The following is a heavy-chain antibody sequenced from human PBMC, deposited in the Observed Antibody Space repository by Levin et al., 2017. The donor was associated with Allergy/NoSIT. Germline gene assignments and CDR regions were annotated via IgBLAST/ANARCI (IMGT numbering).Heavy chain of an antibody. J-gene: IGHJ4*02. CDR2: INHSGST. CDR3: ARGAGTTELDY. V-gene: IGHV4-34*01. Sequence: SQTLSLTCAVYGGSFSGYYWSWIRQPPGKGLEWIGEINHSGSTNYNPSLKSRVTISVDTSKNQFSLKLSSVTAADTAVYYCARGAGTTELDYWGQGTLVTVSS. D-gene: IGHD1-1*01. CDR1: GGSFSGYY.